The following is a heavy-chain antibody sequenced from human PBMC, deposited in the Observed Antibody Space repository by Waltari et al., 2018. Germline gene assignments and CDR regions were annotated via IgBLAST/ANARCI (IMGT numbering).Heavy chain of an antibody. CDR2: INPDGRET. CDR3: VRGSNDWIGLDY. J-gene: IGHJ4*02. V-gene: IGHV3-74*01. D-gene: IGHD3-9*01. CDR1: GFTFRTYW. Sequence: EVQLVESGGGLVQPGGSLRLSCAPFGFTFRTYWMHWVRQAPGKGLLCVSRINPDGRETNYADSVKGRFTISRDNAKNTLYLQMNSLRGEDTAVYYCVRGSNDWIGLDYWGQGALVTVSS.